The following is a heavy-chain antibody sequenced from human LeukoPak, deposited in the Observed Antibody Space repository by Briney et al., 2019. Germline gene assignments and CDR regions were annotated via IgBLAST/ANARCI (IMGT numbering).Heavy chain of an antibody. Sequence: PSETLSLTCTVSGGSISSYYWSWIRQPAGKGLEYIGYIYYSGSTNYNPSLKSRVTISVDTSKNQFSLKLSSVTAADTAVYYCARDSGPPMVRGVIPYYYYGTDVWGQGTTVTVSS. CDR1: GGSISSYY. D-gene: IGHD3-10*01. CDR2: IYYSGST. CDR3: ARDSGPPMVRGVIPYYYYGTDV. V-gene: IGHV4-59*12. J-gene: IGHJ6*02.